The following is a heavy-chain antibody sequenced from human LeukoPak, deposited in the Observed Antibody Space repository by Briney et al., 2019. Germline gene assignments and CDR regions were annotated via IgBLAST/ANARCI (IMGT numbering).Heavy chain of an antibody. CDR1: GDSISSGDYY. CDR3: ARGVYGDYRTDY. D-gene: IGHD4-17*01. Sequence: SETLSLTCTVSGDSISSGDYYWSWIRQPPGKGLEWIGYIHYSGSTYYNPSLKSRVTISVDTSKNQFSLKLSSVTAADTAVYYCARGVYGDYRTDYWGQGTLVTVSS. V-gene: IGHV4-30-4*01. CDR2: IHYSGST. J-gene: IGHJ4*02.